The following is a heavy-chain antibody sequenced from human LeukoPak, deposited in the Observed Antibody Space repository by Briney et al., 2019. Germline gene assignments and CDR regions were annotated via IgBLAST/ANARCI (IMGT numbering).Heavy chain of an antibody. CDR1: GYTFTGCY. CDR3: ARGTLYGDTGFDY. Sequence: ASVKVSCKASGYTFTGCYMHWVRQAPGQGLEWMGWINPNSGGTNYAQKFQGRVTMTRDTSISTAYMELSRLRSDDTAVYYCARGTLYGDTGFDYWGQGTLVTVSS. V-gene: IGHV1-2*02. J-gene: IGHJ4*02. D-gene: IGHD4-17*01. CDR2: INPNSGGT.